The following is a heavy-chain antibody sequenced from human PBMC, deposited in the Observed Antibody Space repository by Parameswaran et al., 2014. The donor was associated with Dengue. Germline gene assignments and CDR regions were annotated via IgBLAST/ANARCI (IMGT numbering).Heavy chain of an antibody. J-gene: IGHJ3*02. D-gene: IGHD1-26*01. Sequence: RWIRQPPGKALEWLALIYWDDDKRYSPSLKSRLTITKDTSKNQVVLTMTNMDPVDTATYYCAHRYSGSYGPHAFDIWGQGTTVTVSS. V-gene: IGHV2-5*08. CDR2: IYWDDDK. CDR3: AHRYSGSYGPHAFDI.